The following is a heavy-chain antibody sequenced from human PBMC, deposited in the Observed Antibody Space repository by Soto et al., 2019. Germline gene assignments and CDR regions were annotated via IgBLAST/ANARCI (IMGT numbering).Heavy chain of an antibody. CDR3: AIVPNGDYLGAFDF. V-gene: IGHV3-23*01. CDR2: IGANGGGT. D-gene: IGHD4-17*01. J-gene: IGHJ3*01. CDR1: GFTFSSFF. Sequence: EVQLLEPGGGLVQPGGSLRLSCAASGFTFSSFFMSWVRQAPGKGLDWVSGIGANGGGTYYADSVKGRFIISRDNSKNTLYLQMNRLRAEDTAVYYCAIVPNGDYLGAFDFWGQKTMVTVSS.